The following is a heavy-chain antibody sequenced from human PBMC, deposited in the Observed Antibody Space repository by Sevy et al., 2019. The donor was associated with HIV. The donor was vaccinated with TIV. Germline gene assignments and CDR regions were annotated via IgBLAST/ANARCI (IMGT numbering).Heavy chain of an antibody. CDR2: INPSGGST. D-gene: IGHD3-9*01. Sequence: ASVKVSCKASGYTFTSQYMHWVRQAPGQGLEWMGIINPSGGSTSYAQKFQGRVTMTRDTSTSTVYLELSSLRSEDTAAYYCARDSENDDIWAGYYPFDYWGQGTLVTVSS. CDR3: ARDSENDDIWAGYYPFDY. V-gene: IGHV1-46*01. CDR1: GYTFTSQY. J-gene: IGHJ4*02.